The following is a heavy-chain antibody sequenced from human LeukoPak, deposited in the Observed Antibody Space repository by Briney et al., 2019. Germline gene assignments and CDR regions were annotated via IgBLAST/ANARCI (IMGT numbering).Heavy chain of an antibody. J-gene: IGHJ4*02. V-gene: IGHV3-66*01. D-gene: IGHD5-12*01. CDR2: IYSGGST. CDR1: GFTVSSNY. Sequence: GGSLRLSCAASGFTVSSNYMSWVRQAPGKGLEWVSVIYSGGSTYYADSVKGRFTISRDNSKNTLYLQMNSLRAEDTAVYYCAREDASGYDPVFDYWGQGTLVTVSS. CDR3: AREDASGYDPVFDY.